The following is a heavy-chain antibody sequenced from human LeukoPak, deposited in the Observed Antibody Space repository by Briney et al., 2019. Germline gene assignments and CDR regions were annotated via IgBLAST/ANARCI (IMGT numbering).Heavy chain of an antibody. D-gene: IGHD3-9*01. Sequence: SETLSLTCAVYGGSFSGYYWSWIRQPPGKGLEWIGEINHSGSTNYNPSLKSRVTISVDTSKNQFSLKLSSVTAADTAVYYCAGGPVLRYFDWFDYWGQGTLVTVSS. J-gene: IGHJ4*02. CDR1: GGSFSGYY. CDR3: AGGPVLRYFDWFDY. CDR2: INHSGST. V-gene: IGHV4-34*01.